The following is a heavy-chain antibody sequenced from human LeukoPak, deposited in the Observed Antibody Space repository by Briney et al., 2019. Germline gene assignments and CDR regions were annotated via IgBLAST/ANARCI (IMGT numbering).Heavy chain of an antibody. CDR3: ARHTAMDTRYYYYGMDV. V-gene: IGHV4-39*06. Sequence: SETLSLTCTVSGGSFSSSSYYWGWIRQPPRKGLEWSGSIYYSGSTYYNPSLKSRVTISVDTAKNHFPLKLSSVTAADTAVYYCARHTAMDTRYYYYGMDVWGQGTTVTVSS. D-gene: IGHD5-18*01. CDR1: GGSFSSSSYY. J-gene: IGHJ6*02. CDR2: IYYSGST.